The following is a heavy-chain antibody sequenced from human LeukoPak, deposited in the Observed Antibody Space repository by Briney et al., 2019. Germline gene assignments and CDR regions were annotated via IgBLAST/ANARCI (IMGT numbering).Heavy chain of an antibody. CDR2: FDPEDGET. Sequence: ASVKVSCKVSGYTLTELSMHWVRQAPGKGLEWMGGFDPEDGETIYAQKFQGRVTMTEDTSTDTAYMELSSLRSEDTAVYYCATLGPIFGVVMFDYWGQGTLVTVSS. CDR1: GYTLTELS. J-gene: IGHJ4*02. V-gene: IGHV1-24*01. CDR3: ATLGPIFGVVMFDY. D-gene: IGHD3-3*01.